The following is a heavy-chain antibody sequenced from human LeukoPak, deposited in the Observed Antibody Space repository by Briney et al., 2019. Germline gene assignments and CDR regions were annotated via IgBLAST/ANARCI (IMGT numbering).Heavy chain of an antibody. Sequence: SETLSLTCAVYGGSFSGYYWSWIRQPPGKGLEWIGEINHSGSTNYNPSLKSRVTISVDTSKNQFPLKLSSVTAADTAVYYCARVRPYGGKGWFDPWGQGTLVTVSS. CDR3: ARVRPYGGKGWFDP. CDR1: GGSFSGYY. D-gene: IGHD4-17*01. V-gene: IGHV4-34*01. J-gene: IGHJ5*02. CDR2: INHSGST.